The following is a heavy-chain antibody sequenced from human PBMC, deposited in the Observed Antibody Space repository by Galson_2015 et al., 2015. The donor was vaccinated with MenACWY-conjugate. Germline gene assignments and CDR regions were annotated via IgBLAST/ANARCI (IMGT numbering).Heavy chain of an antibody. Sequence: SLRLSCAASGFTFSSFGMHWVRQAPGKRPEWVAVISDDGSKKFYADSLKGRFTISRDNSKNTLYLQVDSLRPEDTALYYCAKEPFGSGPFDVWGQGTMVTVSS. CDR2: ISDDGSKK. J-gene: IGHJ3*01. V-gene: IGHV3-30*18. CDR1: GFTFSSFG. CDR3: AKEPFGSGPFDV. D-gene: IGHD3-10*01.